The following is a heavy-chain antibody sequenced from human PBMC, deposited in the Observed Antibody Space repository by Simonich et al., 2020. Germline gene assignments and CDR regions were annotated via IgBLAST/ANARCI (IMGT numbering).Heavy chain of an antibody. CDR2: ISSSSSNI. V-gene: IGHV3-21*01. J-gene: IGHJ3*02. CDR1: GFTFSSYS. Sequence: EVQLLESGGGLVKPGGSLSLSCAASGFTFSSYSMNWVRQAPGKGLEWVSSISSSSSNIYYADSVKGRFTISRDNAKNSLYLQMNSLRAEDTAVYYCAREQARGGAFDIWGQGTMVTVSS. D-gene: IGHD3-16*01. CDR3: AREQARGGAFDI.